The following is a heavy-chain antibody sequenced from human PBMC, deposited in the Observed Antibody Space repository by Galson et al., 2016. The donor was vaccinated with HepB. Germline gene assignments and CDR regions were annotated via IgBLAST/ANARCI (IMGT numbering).Heavy chain of an antibody. CDR1: GASIRRYY. CDR3: ARHAGGSDS. J-gene: IGHJ5*01. Sequence: SETLSLTCTVSGASIRRYYWTWIRQPPGKGLEWIGNIYYSVTANYNPSLKSRVTISVDTSKNQFSLNLSSVTAADTAVYFCARHAGGSDSWGQGTLVTVSS. V-gene: IGHV4-59*08. D-gene: IGHD1-1*01. CDR2: IYYSVTA.